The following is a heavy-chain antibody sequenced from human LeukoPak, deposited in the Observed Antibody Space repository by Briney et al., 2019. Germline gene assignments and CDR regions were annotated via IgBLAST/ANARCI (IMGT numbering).Heavy chain of an antibody. Sequence: SETLSLTSTVSGGSISSSSYYWGWIRQPPGKGLEWIGSIYYSGSTYYNPSLKSRVTISVDTSKNQFSLKLSSVTAADTAVYYCARGYYDFWSGYYSTTGYYFDYWGQGTLVTVSS. CDR2: IYYSGST. V-gene: IGHV4-39*07. CDR1: GGSISSSSYY. CDR3: ARGYYDFWSGYYSTTGYYFDY. D-gene: IGHD3-3*01. J-gene: IGHJ4*02.